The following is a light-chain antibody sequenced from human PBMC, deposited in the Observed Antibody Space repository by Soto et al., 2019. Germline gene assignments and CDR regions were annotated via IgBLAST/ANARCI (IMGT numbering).Light chain of an antibody. J-gene: IGKJ1*01. CDR3: QQYSASPRT. Sequence: EIVLTQSPGTLSLSPGERATVSCRASQTVRGEYLAWYQQKRGQPPRRLIYGAFNRAGGIPDRFSGSGSGTDFTLTISRLEPEDFAVYYCQQYSASPRTFGQGTKVEIK. CDR2: GAF. CDR1: QTVRGEY. V-gene: IGKV3-20*01.